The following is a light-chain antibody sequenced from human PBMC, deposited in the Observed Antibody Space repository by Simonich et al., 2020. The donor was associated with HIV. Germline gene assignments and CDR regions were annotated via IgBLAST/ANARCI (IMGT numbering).Light chain of an antibody. CDR1: SSDVWGYNY. CDR3: SSYTSSSTYVV. CDR2: DVS. J-gene: IGLJ2*01. V-gene: IGLV2-14*03. Sequence: QSALTQPASVSGSPGQSITISCTGTSSDVWGYNYVSWYQQHPGKAPKLMIYDVSKRPTGVSNRFAGSKSGNTASLTISGLQAEDEADYYCSSYTSSSTYVVFGGGTKLTVL.